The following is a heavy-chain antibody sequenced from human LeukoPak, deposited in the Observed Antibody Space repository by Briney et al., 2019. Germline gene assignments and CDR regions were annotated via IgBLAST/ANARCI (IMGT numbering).Heavy chain of an antibody. CDR1: GFTFSDYY. CDR3: AKDQELTGYCSGGSCYSAFDY. CDR2: ISSSGSTI. J-gene: IGHJ4*02. Sequence: PGGSLRLSCAASGFTFSDYYMSWIRQAPGKGLEWVSYISSSGSTIYYADSVKGRFTISRDNAKNSLYLQMNSLRAEDTAVYYCAKDQELTGYCSGGSCYSAFDYWGQGTLVTVSS. D-gene: IGHD2-15*01. V-gene: IGHV3-11*04.